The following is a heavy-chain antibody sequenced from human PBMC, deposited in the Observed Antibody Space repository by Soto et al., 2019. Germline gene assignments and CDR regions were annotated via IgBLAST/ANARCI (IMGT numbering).Heavy chain of an antibody. J-gene: IGHJ4*02. Sequence: GGSLRLSCAASGFTFSSYAMSWVRQAPGKGLEWVSAISGSGGSTYYADSVKGRFTISRDNSKNTLYLQMNSLRAEDTAVYYCAKVGRYYYDSSGYYPAESVDYWGQGT. V-gene: IGHV3-23*01. D-gene: IGHD3-22*01. CDR2: ISGSGGST. CDR3: AKVGRYYYDSSGYYPAESVDY. CDR1: GFTFSSYA.